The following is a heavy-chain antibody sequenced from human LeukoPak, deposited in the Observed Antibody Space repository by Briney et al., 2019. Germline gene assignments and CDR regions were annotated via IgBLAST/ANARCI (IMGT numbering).Heavy chain of an antibody. Sequence: ASVKVSCKASGYTFTGYYMHWVRQAPGQGLEWMGIINPSDGSTSYAQKFQGRVTMTRDMSTSTVYMELSSLGSEDTAVYYCARVASGSYRGYFDYWGQGTLVTVSS. J-gene: IGHJ4*02. CDR2: INPSDGST. V-gene: IGHV1-46*01. D-gene: IGHD1-26*01. CDR1: GYTFTGYY. CDR3: ARVASGSYRGYFDY.